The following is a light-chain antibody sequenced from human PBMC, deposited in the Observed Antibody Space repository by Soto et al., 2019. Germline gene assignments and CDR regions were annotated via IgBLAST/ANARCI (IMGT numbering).Light chain of an antibody. CDR3: NLYTSSNTYV. CDR2: EVS. V-gene: IGLV2-18*01. J-gene: IGLJ1*01. CDR1: SSDVGDYNH. Sequence: QSALTQPPSVSGSPGQSVTISYTGTSSDVGDYNHVSWYQQSPGTVPKLIIYEVSSRPSGVPDRFSGSKSGNTASLTISGLQAEDEADYYCNLYTSSNTYVFGTGTKVTVL.